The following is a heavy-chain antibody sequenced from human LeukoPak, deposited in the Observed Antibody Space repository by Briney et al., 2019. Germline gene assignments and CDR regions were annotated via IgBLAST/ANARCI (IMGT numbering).Heavy chain of an antibody. Sequence: SETLSFTCTVSGGSISSDNNYWGWIRQPPGRGLEWIASIYYSGSTQYNPSLRSRVTISVDTSKNQFSLKLSSVTAPDTAVYYCARMALADYFDYWGQGSLVTVSS. J-gene: IGHJ4*02. V-gene: IGHV4-39*01. D-gene: IGHD6-19*01. CDR2: IYYSGST. CDR3: ARMALADYFDY. CDR1: GGSISSDNNY.